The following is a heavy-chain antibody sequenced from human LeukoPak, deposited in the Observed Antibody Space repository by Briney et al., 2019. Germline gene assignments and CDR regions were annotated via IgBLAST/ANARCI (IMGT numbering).Heavy chain of an antibody. Sequence: SETLSLTCTVSGGSISSYYWSWIRQPPGKGLEWIGYIYYSGSTNYNPSLKSRVTISVDTSKNQFSLKLSSVTAADTAVYYCARGSVRYYYGSGSSRGYNWFDPWGQGTLVTVSS. D-gene: IGHD3-10*01. CDR1: GGSISSYY. CDR2: IYYSGST. J-gene: IGHJ5*02. V-gene: IGHV4-59*01. CDR3: ARGSVRYYYGSGSSRGYNWFDP.